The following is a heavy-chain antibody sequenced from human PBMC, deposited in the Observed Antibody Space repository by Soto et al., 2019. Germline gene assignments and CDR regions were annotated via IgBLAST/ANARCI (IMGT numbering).Heavy chain of an antibody. Sequence: ASVKVSCKASWYTFTSYDINWVRQATGQGLEWMGWMNPNSGNTGYAQKFQGRVTMTRNTSISTAYMELSSLRSEDTAVYYCARAYDILTGYYYYGMDVWGQGTTVTVSS. J-gene: IGHJ6*02. CDR1: WYTFTSYD. CDR2: MNPNSGNT. D-gene: IGHD3-9*01. CDR3: ARAYDILTGYYYYGMDV. V-gene: IGHV1-8*01.